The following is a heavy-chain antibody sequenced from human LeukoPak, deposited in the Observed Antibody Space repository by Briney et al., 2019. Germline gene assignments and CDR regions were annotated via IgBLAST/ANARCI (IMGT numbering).Heavy chain of an antibody. CDR3: ARSAGTVTTGFDY. CDR2: ISSSGSTI. V-gene: IGHV3-48*03. D-gene: IGHD4-17*01. Sequence: GGSLRLSCAASGFTFSSYEMNWVRQAPGKGLEWVSYISSSGSTIYYADSVKGRFIISRDNDKNSLYLQMNSLRAEDTAVYYCARSAGTVTTGFDYWGQGTLVTASS. J-gene: IGHJ4*02. CDR1: GFTFSSYE.